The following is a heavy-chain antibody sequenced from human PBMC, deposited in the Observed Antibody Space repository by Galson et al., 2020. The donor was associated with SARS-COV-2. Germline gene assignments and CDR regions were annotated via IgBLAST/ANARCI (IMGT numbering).Heavy chain of an antibody. D-gene: IGHD3-22*01. CDR1: GFTFSSYW. J-gene: IGHJ3*02. V-gene: IGHV3-74*01. Sequence: GESLKISCAASGFTFSSYWMHWVRQAPGKGLVWVSRINSDGSSTSYADSVKGRFTISRDNAKNTLYLQMNRLRAEDTAMYYCAKEYYYDSSGPLDAFDIWGQGTMVTVSS. CDR3: AKEYYYDSSGPLDAFDI. CDR2: INSDGSST.